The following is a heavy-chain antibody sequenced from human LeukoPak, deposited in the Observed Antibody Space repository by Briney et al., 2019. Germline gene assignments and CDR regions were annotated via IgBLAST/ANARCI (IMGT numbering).Heavy chain of an antibody. CDR1: GGSISSGSYY. V-gene: IGHV4-61*02. Sequence: SETLSLTCTVSGGSISSGSYYWSWIRQPAGQGLEWIGRIYPSGSTDYNPSLKSRVTISVDTSKNQFSLKLSSVTAADTAVYYCARGGYYYGSGTYYKGVDYWGQGTLVTVSS. D-gene: IGHD3-10*01. J-gene: IGHJ4*02. CDR3: ARGGYYYGSGTYYKGVDY. CDR2: IYPSGST.